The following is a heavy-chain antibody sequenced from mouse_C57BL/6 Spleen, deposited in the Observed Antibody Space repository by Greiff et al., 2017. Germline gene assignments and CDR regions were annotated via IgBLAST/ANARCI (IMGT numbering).Heavy chain of an antibody. D-gene: IGHD2-4*01. CDR3: ARSRDYDGAMDY. Sequence: QVQLQQPGAELVKPGASVKMSCKASGYTFTSYWITWVKQRPGQGLEWIGDIYPGSGSTNYNEKFKSKATLTVDTSSSTAYMQLSSLTSADSEVYYCARSRDYDGAMDYWGQGTSVTVSS. V-gene: IGHV1-55*01. J-gene: IGHJ4*01. CDR2: IYPGSGST. CDR1: GYTFTSYW.